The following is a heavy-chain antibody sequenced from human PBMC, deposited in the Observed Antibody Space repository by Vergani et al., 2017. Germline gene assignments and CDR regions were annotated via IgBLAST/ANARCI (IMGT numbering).Heavy chain of an antibody. Sequence: QVQLVQSGAEAKKPVASVKVSCKVSGYTLTELSMHWVRQAPGKGLEWMGGFDPEDGETIYAQQFQGRVTMTEDTSTDTAYMELSSLRSEDTAVYYCETPRVRFSYYYYSGMDVWGQGTTVTVSS. J-gene: IGHJ6*02. CDR2: FDPEDGET. D-gene: IGHD3-3*01. CDR1: GYTLTELS. V-gene: IGHV1-24*01. CDR3: ETPRVRFSYYYYSGMDV.